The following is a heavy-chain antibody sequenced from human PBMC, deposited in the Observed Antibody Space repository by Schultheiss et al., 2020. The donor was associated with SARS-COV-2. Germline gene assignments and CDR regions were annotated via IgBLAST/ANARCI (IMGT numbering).Heavy chain of an antibody. Sequence: GGSLRLSCAASGFTFSSYAMSWVRQAPGKGLEWVSVIYSGGSTYYADSVKDRFTISRDNSKNTLYLQMNSLRAEDTAVYYCARDTIFGVVGRVDYYYGMDVCDQGTTVTGSS. CDR1: GFTFSSYA. CDR3: ARDTIFGVVGRVDYYYGMDV. J-gene: IGHJ6*02. CDR2: IYSGGST. D-gene: IGHD3-3*01. V-gene: IGHV3-66*02.